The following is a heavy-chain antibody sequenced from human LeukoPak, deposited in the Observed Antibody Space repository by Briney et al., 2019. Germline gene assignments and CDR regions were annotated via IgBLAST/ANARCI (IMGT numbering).Heavy chain of an antibody. CDR2: INHSGST. CDR3: ARGHWDFWSGYYHTRYYFDY. J-gene: IGHJ4*02. Sequence: SETLSLTCAVYGGSFSGYYWSWIRQPPGKGLEWIGEINHSGSTNYNPSLKSRVTISVDTSKNQFSLKLSSVTAADTAVYYCARGHWDFWSGYYHTRYYFDYWGQGTLVIVSS. CDR1: GGSFSGYY. D-gene: IGHD3-3*01. V-gene: IGHV4-34*01.